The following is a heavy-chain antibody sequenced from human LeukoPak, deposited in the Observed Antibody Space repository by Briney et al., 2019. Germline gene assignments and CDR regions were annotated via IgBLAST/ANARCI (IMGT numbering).Heavy chain of an antibody. CDR1: GFTFSSYA. Sequence: PGRSLRLSCAASGFTFSSYAMHWVRQAPGKGLEWVAVISYDGSNKYYADSVKGRFTISRDNSKNTLYLQMNSLRAEDTAVYYCVSAVPAAMSVDYWGQGTLVTVST. J-gene: IGHJ4*02. CDR2: ISYDGSNK. V-gene: IGHV3-30-3*01. D-gene: IGHD2-2*01. CDR3: VSAVPAAMSVDY.